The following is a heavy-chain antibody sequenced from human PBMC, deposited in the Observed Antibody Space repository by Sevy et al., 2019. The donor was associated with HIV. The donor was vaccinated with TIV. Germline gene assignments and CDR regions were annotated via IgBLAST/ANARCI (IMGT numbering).Heavy chain of an antibody. CDR1: GFTFSSDA. V-gene: IGHV3-23*01. Sequence: GGSLRLSCAASGFTFSSDAMSWVRQAPGKGLEWVSRISGGERTYYADSVKGRFTISRDNSKNTLYLQMNSLRVEDTAVYYCAKGASSSDYFDYWGQGTLVTVSS. J-gene: IGHJ4*02. CDR3: AKGASSSDYFDY. CDR2: ISGGERT. D-gene: IGHD6-6*01.